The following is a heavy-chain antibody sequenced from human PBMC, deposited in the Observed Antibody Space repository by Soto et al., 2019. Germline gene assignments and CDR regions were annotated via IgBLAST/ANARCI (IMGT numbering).Heavy chain of an antibody. Sequence: GGSLRLSCAASGFTFSSYSMNWVRQAPGKGLEWVSYISSSSSTIYYADSVKGRFTISRDNAKNSLYLQMNSLRAEDTAVYYCARDRGYGDPLPDNYYYYYMDVWGKGTTVTVSS. CDR2: ISSSSSTI. CDR3: ARDRGYGDPLPDNYYYYYMDV. CDR1: GFTFSSYS. D-gene: IGHD4-17*01. J-gene: IGHJ6*03. V-gene: IGHV3-48*01.